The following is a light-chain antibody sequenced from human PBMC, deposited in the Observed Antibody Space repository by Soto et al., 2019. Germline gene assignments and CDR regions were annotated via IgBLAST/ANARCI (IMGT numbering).Light chain of an antibody. CDR1: QSISSY. V-gene: IGKV1-39*01. J-gene: IGKJ5*01. Sequence: EIAMTREPSYMSAFVGYINTITCRASQSISSYLNWYQQKPGKAPKLLIYAASSLQSGVPSRFSGSGSGTDFTLTISSLQPEEFASYYCLHSSSYPRTFGQGTQLEIK. CDR3: LHSSSYPRT. CDR2: AAS.